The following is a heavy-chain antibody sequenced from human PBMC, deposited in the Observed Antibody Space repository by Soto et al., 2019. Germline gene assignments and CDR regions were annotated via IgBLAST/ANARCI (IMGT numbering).Heavy chain of an antibody. V-gene: IGHV1-58*01. CDR3: AAGAASTRNTSDY. J-gene: IGHJ4*02. CDR2: IVVGSGNT. Sequence: AASVKVSCKASGFTFTSSAVQWVRQARGQRLEWIGWIVVGSGNTNYAQKFQERVTITRDMSTSTAYMELSSLRSEDTAVYYCAAGAASTRNTSDYWGQGTLVTVSS. D-gene: IGHD2-2*01. CDR1: GFTFTSSA.